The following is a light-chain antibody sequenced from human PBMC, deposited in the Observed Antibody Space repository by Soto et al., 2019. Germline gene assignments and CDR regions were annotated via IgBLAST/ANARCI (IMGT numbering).Light chain of an antibody. V-gene: IGKV3-20*01. CDR1: QSVSSSY. CDR2: GAS. J-gene: IGKJ3*01. Sequence: EIVLTQSPGTLPLSPGERATLSCRASQSVSSSYLAWYQQKPGQAPRLLIYGASSRATGIPDRFSGSGSGTDFTLTISRLEPEDFAVYYCQKYGSSPFTFGPGTKVDIK. CDR3: QKYGSSPFT.